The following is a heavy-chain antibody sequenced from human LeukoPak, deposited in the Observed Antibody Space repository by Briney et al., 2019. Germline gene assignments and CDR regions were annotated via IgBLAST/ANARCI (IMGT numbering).Heavy chain of an antibody. CDR2: IYWDDDK. CDR1: GFSLSTSGVG. Sequence: ESGPTLVKPTQTLTLTCTFSGFSLSTSGVGVGWIRQPPGKAQEWLALIYWDDDKRYSPSLKSRLTITKDTSKNQVVLTMTNMDPVDTATYYCAHERIREGSTMVRGVITPLYYYYGMDVWGKGTTVTVSS. V-gene: IGHV2-5*02. J-gene: IGHJ6*04. D-gene: IGHD3-10*01. CDR3: AHERIREGSTMVRGVITPLYYYYGMDV.